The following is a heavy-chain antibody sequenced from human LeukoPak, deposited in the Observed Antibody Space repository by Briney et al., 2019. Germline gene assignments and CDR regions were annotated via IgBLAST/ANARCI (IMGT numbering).Heavy chain of an antibody. CDR1: GFTVSSNY. CDR3: ARDLNYMDV. V-gene: IGHV3-66*02. Sequence: PGGSLRLSCAASGFTVSSNYMSWVRQAPGKGLEWVSIIYSGGSTYYTGTVKGRFTISRDSSRNTLYLQMNSLRAEDTAVYYCARDLNYMDVWGKGTTVTVSS. J-gene: IGHJ6*03. CDR2: IYSGGST.